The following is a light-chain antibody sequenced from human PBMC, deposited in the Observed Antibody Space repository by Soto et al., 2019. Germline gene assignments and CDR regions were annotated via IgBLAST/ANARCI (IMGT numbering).Light chain of an antibody. Sequence: DIQMTQSPSSLSASVGDRVSITCRASQTISAHLNWYQQIPGKAPKLLIYAASTLQSGVPSRFSGSGSWTDFTLTISSLQPEDFATYYCQQGFSTPITFGPGTTVDV. CDR1: QTISAH. CDR3: QQGFSTPIT. V-gene: IGKV1-39*01. CDR2: AAS. J-gene: IGKJ3*01.